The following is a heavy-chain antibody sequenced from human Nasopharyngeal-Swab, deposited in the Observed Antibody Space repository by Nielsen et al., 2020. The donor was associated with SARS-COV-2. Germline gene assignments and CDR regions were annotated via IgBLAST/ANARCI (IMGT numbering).Heavy chain of an antibody. D-gene: IGHD3-22*01. CDR2: ISYDGSNK. CDR3: ARGGNYYDSSGYVYYYYGMDV. J-gene: IGHJ6*02. CDR1: GFTFSSYA. Sequence: GESLKISCAASGFTFSSYAMHWVRQAPGKGLEWMTLISYDGSNKYYADSVKGRFTISRDNSQNTLYLQMNSLRAGDTAVYYCARGGNYYDSSGYVYYYYGMDVWGQGTTVTVSS. V-gene: IGHV3-30*04.